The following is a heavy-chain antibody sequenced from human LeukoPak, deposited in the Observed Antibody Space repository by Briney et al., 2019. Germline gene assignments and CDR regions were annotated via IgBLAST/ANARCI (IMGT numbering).Heavy chain of an antibody. J-gene: IGHJ3*02. V-gene: IGHV1-2*02. D-gene: IGHD4-17*01. CDR3: ASSAYGDYWDSYAFDI. CDR2: INPNSGGT. CDR1: GYTFTGYY. Sequence: ASVTVSCKASGYTFTGYYMHWVRQAPGQGLEWMGWINPNSGGTNYAQKFQGRVTMTGDTSISTAYMELSRLRSDDTAVYYCASSAYGDYWDSYAFDIWGQGTMVTVSS.